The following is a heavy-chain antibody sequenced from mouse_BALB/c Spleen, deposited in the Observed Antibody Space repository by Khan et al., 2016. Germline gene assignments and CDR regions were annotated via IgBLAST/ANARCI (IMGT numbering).Heavy chain of an antibody. CDR3: ARTGDYPYYAMDY. J-gene: IGHJ4*01. CDR2: INTNTGEP. Sequence: QIQLVQSGPELKKPGETDKISCKASEYTFTNYGMNWVKQAPGKGLKWMGWINTNTGEPTYAEEFKGRFAFSLEASASTAYLQINNLKNEYAATYFCARTGDYPYYAMDYWGQGTSVTVSS. CDR1: EYTFTNYG. V-gene: IGHV9-3*02. D-gene: IGHD2-13*01.